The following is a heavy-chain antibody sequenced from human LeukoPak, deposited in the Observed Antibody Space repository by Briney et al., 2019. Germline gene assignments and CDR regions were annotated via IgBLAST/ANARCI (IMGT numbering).Heavy chain of an antibody. J-gene: IGHJ4*02. CDR3: ARATNYYGSSGYYPRPHFDY. D-gene: IGHD3-22*01. Sequence: PSETLSLTCTVSGGSVSSGSSYWTWIRQPPGKGLEWIGYIYYSGSTNYNPSLKSRVTMSVDTSKNQFSLKLSSLTAADTAVYYCARATNYYGSSGYYPRPHFDYWGRGTLVTVSS. V-gene: IGHV4-61*01. CDR2: IYYSGST. CDR1: GGSVSSGSSY.